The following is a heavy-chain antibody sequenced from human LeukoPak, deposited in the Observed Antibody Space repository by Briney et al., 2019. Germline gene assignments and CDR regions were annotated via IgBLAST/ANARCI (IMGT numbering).Heavy chain of an antibody. CDR2: FYYSGST. CDR3: ARSPSVYSSTWYPGPHDH. J-gene: IGHJ4*02. V-gene: IGHV4-59*01. CDR1: GGSISSYY. Sequence: SETLSLTCTVSGGSISSYYWSWIRQPPGKGLECIGYFYYSGSTNYNPSLKSRVTISVDTSKNQFSLKLSSVTAADTAVYYCARSPSVYSSTWYPGPHDHWGQGTLVTVSS. D-gene: IGHD6-13*01.